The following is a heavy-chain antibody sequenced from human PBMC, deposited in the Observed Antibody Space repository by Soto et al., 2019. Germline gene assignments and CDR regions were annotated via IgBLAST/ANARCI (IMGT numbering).Heavy chain of an antibody. CDR1: GFSFGDYA. V-gene: IGHV3-49*03. Sequence: GGSLRLSCAASGFSFGDYAMNWFRQAPGKRLEWVAFIRREAYGATVEYVASVKGRFTISRDDSKSIAYLQMNSLKSEDSAVYYCSSDGRDYYHNGGKPFDHWGQGTVVPVSS. CDR2: IRREAYGATV. J-gene: IGHJ4*02. CDR3: SSDGRDYYHNGGKPFDH. D-gene: IGHD3-22*01.